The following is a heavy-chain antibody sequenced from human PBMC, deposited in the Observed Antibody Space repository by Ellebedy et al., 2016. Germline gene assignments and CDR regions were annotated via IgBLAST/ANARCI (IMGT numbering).Heavy chain of an antibody. D-gene: IGHD6-19*01. Sequence: SETLSLTCTVSGGPVSTGTYYWSWIRQPPGKGLEWIGYIYYSGSTTYNPSLKSRVSISLDTSTNQFSLKLSSVTAADTAVYYCARHFGSGRPYFDYWGQGALVTVSS. CDR2: IYYSGST. V-gene: IGHV4-61*01. J-gene: IGHJ4*02. CDR3: ARHFGSGRPYFDY. CDR1: GGPVSTGTYY.